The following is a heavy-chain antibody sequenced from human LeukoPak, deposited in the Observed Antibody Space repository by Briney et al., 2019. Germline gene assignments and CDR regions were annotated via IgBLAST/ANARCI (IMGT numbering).Heavy chain of an antibody. J-gene: IGHJ5*02. CDR1: GYTFTGYY. D-gene: IGHD2-15*01. V-gene: IGHV1-2*02. CDR3: ARVPRRGGSNWFDP. Sequence: ASVKVSCKASGYTFTGYYMHWVRQATGQGLEWMGWINPNSGGTNYAQKFQGRVTMTRDTSISTAYMELSRLRSDDTAVYYCARVPRRGGSNWFDPWGQGTLVTVSS. CDR2: INPNSGGT.